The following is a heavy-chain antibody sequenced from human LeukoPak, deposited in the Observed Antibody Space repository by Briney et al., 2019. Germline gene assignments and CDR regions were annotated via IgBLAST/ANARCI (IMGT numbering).Heavy chain of an antibody. J-gene: IGHJ4*02. Sequence: PSETLSLTCTVSGGSISSYYWSWIRQPPGKGLEWIGYIYYSGSTNYNPSLKSRVTISVDTSKNQFSLKLSSVTAADTAVYYCARGPTYYDYVWGSYRYKAYFDYWGQGTLVTVSS. CDR2: IYYSGST. CDR1: GGSISSYY. D-gene: IGHD3-16*02. V-gene: IGHV4-59*01. CDR3: ARGPTYYDYVWGSYRYKAYFDY.